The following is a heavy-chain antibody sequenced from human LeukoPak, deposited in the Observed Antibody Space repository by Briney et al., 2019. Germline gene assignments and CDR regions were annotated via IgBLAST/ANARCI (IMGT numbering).Heavy chain of an antibody. J-gene: IGHJ4*02. V-gene: IGHV3-7*01. CDR2: INQDGSEK. CDR1: GFYFNSYW. CDR3: TTEHTMIVVASGVFDY. Sequence: GGSLRLSCVASGFYFNSYWMSWVRQAPGKGLEWVANINQDGSEKYYADSVKGRFTISRDNAKNSLYLQMNSLRAEDTAVYYCTTEHTMIVVASGVFDYWGQGTLVTVSS. D-gene: IGHD3-22*01.